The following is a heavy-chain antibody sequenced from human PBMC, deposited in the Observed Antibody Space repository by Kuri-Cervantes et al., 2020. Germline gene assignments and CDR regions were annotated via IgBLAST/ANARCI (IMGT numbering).Heavy chain of an antibody. CDR2: RSYDGTNK. J-gene: IGHJ6*02. CDR1: GFTFSSYG. CDR3: ARDWVAGAMSYGMDV. D-gene: IGHD2-2*01. V-gene: IGHV3-30*03. Sequence: GGSLRLSCAASGFTFSSYGMHWVRQAPGKGLEWVAVRSYDGTNKYYADSVKGRFAISRDNSKNTLYLQMNSLRAEDTAVYYCARDWVAGAMSYGMDVWGQGTTVTVSS.